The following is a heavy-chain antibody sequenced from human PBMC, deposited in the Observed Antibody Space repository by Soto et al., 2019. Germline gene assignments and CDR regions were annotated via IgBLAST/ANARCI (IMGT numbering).Heavy chain of an antibody. CDR1: GLSFSSSV. Sequence: GGSLRLSCAASGLSFSSSVMYWVRQAPGKGLEWVSAISPDGGRTYYADSVKGRFTISRDNSKDTLYVQMNSLRVEDTAIYFCAKLAVRASYFGVDYWGQGTLVTVSS. D-gene: IGHD1-26*01. V-gene: IGHV3-23*01. CDR2: ISPDGGRT. CDR3: AKLAVRASYFGVDY. J-gene: IGHJ4*02.